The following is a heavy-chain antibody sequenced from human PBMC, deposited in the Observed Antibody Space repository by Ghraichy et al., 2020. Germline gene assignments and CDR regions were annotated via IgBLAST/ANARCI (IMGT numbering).Heavy chain of an antibody. Sequence: SETLSLTCAVYGGSFSGYYWSWIRQPPGKGLEWIGEINHSGSTNYNPSLKSRVTISVDTSKNQLSLKLSSVTAADTAVYYCARGVITIFGVVTHAFDIWGQGTMVTVSS. CDR3: ARGVITIFGVVTHAFDI. V-gene: IGHV4-34*01. CDR2: INHSGST. CDR1: GGSFSGYY. J-gene: IGHJ3*02. D-gene: IGHD3-3*01.